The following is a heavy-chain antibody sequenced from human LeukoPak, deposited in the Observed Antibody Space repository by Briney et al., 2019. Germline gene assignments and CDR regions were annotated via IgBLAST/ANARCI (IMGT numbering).Heavy chain of an antibody. D-gene: IGHD6-13*01. CDR2: ISSSSNHT. V-gene: IGHV3-11*06. CDR1: GFTFSDYY. J-gene: IGHJ4*02. Sequence: GGSLRLSCAASGFTFSDYYMNWNRQAPGQGLEWVSYISSSSNHTNYADSVKGRFTISRDNAKNSLYLQMNSLGAEDTAVYYCATSNPGCTSRWFVYWGQGTLVTVSP. CDR3: ATSNPGCTSRWFVY.